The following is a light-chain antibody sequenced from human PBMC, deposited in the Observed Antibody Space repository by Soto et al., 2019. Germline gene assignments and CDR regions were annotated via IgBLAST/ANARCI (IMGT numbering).Light chain of an antibody. CDR3: QQYGNSGT. CDR1: QDVSSHY. Sequence: EVVLTQSPGTLSLSLGERATLSCRASQDVSSHYLGWYQQIPGQTPRLLIYGTSRRATGIPDRFSGSGSGTDFTLTISGLEPEDSAVYYCQQYGNSGTFGQGTKLEIK. V-gene: IGKV3-20*01. CDR2: GTS. J-gene: IGKJ2*01.